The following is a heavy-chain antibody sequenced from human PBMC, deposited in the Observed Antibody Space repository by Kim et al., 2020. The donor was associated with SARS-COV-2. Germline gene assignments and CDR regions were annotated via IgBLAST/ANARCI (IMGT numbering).Heavy chain of an antibody. CDR3: ARLLMDYYYYYSMDV. CDR2: INVGNGNT. CDR1: GYTFTRYT. J-gene: IGHJ6*02. Sequence: ASVRVSCKASGYTFTRYTIHWVRQAPGQRLEWMGWINVGNGNTKYSQKFQGRVTVTRDTSATTAYMELSSLRSEDTAVYYCARLLMDYYYYYSMDVWGQGTTVTVSS. V-gene: IGHV1-3*01.